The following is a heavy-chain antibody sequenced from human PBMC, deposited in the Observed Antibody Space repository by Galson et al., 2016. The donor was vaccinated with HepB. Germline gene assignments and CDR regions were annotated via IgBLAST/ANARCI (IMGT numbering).Heavy chain of an antibody. Sequence: SETLSLTCSVSGASMFSYFWGWVRLSPGKEMEWLGYVLQGARSTHYSSSFRSRITLSVDTSKSQFFLTLNSLTTAATAIYYCASGRTARYFNFWGQGTQVTVSS. CDR3: ASGRTARYFNF. V-gene: IGHV4-59*01. D-gene: IGHD2-15*01. J-gene: IGHJ4*02. CDR2: VLQGARST. CDR1: GASMFSYF.